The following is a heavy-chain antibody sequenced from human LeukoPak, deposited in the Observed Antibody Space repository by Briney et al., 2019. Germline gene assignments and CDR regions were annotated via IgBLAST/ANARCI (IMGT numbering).Heavy chain of an antibody. J-gene: IGHJ4*02. CDR3: ARGVGNYRYYFDS. V-gene: IGHV3-21*01. CDR1: GFTFSSYA. CDR2: VSSSGAYI. Sequence: GGSLRLSCAASGFTFSSYAMNWIRQAPGKGLEWVASVSSSGAYIYYADLMEGRFTISRDNAKNSLILRMNSLRAEDTAVYYCARGVGNYRYYFDSWGQGTLVTVSS. D-gene: IGHD3-22*01.